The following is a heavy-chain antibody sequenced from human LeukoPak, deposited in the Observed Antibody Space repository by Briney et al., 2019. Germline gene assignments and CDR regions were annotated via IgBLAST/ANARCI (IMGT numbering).Heavy chain of an antibody. Sequence: SETLSLTCTVSGGSISSGGYYWSWIRQPAGKGLEWIGRIYTSGNTNYNPSLKSRVTISVDMSKNQFSLTLTSVTAADTAVYYCAREFENWGQGTLVTVSS. V-gene: IGHV4-61*02. J-gene: IGHJ4*02. CDR1: GGSISSGGYY. CDR3: AREFEN. CDR2: IYTSGNT.